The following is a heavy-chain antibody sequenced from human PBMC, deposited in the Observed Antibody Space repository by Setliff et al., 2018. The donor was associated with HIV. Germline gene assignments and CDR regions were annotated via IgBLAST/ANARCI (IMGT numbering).Heavy chain of an antibody. D-gene: IGHD5-18*01. CDR2: ISGSGGST. V-gene: IGHV3-23*01. J-gene: IGHJ4*02. CDR3: AKGFRPVDTALVSGPTY. Sequence: GGSLRLSCAASGFTFSSYAMSWVRQASGKGLEWVSAISGSGGSTYYADSVKGRFTISRDNSKNTLYLQMNSLRAEDTAVYYCAKGFRPVDTALVSGPTYWGQGIRVTVSS. CDR1: GFTFSSYA.